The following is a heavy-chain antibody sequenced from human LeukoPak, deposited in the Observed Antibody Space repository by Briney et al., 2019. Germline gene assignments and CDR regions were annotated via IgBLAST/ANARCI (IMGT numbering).Heavy chain of an antibody. J-gene: IGHJ5*02. CDR3: AKYGSRSGSNWFDP. CDR2: ISGSGDST. Sequence: LSGGSLRLSCAASGFTFSSYAVSWVRQAPGKGLEWVSAISGSGDSTYYADSVKGRFTISRDNSKNTLYLQMNSLRAEETAVYYCAKYGSRSGSNWFDPWGQGTLVTVSS. CDR1: GFTFSSYA. V-gene: IGHV3-23*01. D-gene: IGHD3-10*01.